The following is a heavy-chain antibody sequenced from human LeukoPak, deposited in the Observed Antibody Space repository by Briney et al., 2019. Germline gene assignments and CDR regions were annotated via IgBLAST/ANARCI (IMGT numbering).Heavy chain of an antibody. CDR2: ISGSGGST. CDR3: AKVQSSSWYGLYYYYYYMDV. Sequence: GGSLRVSCAASGFTFTSYAMSWVRQARGKGLEWVSAISGSGGSTYYADSVKGRFTISRDNSKNTLYLQMNSLRAEDTAVYYYAKVQSSSWYGLYYYYYYMDVWGKGTTVTVSS. V-gene: IGHV3-23*01. D-gene: IGHD6-13*01. J-gene: IGHJ6*03. CDR1: GFTFTSYA.